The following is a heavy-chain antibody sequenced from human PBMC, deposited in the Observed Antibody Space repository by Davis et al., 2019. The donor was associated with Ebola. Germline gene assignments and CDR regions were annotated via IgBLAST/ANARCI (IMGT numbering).Heavy chain of an antibody. Sequence: AASVKVSCKASGGTFSSYGISWVRQAPGQGLEWMGWISAYNGNTNYAQKLQGRVTMTTDTSASTAYMELRSLTSDDTAMYYCAREVGPARPDNWFDPWGQGTLLTVSS. CDR1: GGTFSSYG. CDR3: AREVGPARPDNWFDP. V-gene: IGHV1-18*01. CDR2: ISAYNGNT. J-gene: IGHJ5*02. D-gene: IGHD2-2*01.